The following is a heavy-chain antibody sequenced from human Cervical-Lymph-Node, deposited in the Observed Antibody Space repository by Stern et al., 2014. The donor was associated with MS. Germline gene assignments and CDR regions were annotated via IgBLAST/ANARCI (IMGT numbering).Heavy chain of an antibody. V-gene: IGHV3-74*02. CDR1: GFTFSSYW. J-gene: IGHJ5*02. Sequence: EVQLVESGGGLVQPGGSLRLSCAASGFTFSSYWMYWARPAPGKGLVWVSGIMNDGTSANYADSVKGRFTISRDNAKNTLYLHMNTLRAEDTAVYYCAPSVGAPGVPWGQGTLVTVSS. D-gene: IGHD1-26*01. CDR2: IMNDGTSA. CDR3: APSVGAPGVP.